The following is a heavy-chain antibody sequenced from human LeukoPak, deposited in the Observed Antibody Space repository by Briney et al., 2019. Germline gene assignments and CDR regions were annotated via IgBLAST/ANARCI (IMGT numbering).Heavy chain of an antibody. CDR3: ARDSSGWGGWFDP. Sequence: ASVKVSCKASRYTFTGYYMHWVRQAPGQGLEWMGWINPNSGGTNYAQKFQGRVTMTRDTSISTAYMELSRLRSDDTAVYYCARDSSGWGGWFDPWGQGTLVTVSS. CDR1: RYTFTGYY. CDR2: INPNSGGT. J-gene: IGHJ5*02. V-gene: IGHV1-2*02. D-gene: IGHD6-19*01.